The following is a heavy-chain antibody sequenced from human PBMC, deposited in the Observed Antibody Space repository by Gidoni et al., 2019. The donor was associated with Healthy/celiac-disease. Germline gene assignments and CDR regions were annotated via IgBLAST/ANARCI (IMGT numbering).Heavy chain of an antibody. Sequence: QVQLVQSGAEVKKPGASVQVSCKASGYTFTGYYMHWVRQAPGQGLEWMGWINPNSGGTNYAQKFQGRVTMTRDTSISTSYMELSRLRSDDTAVYYCARAGGYYDSSGYYLDYWGQGTLVTVSS. CDR3: ARAGGYYDSSGYYLDY. J-gene: IGHJ4*02. V-gene: IGHV1-2*02. CDR1: GYTFTGYY. CDR2: INPNSGGT. D-gene: IGHD3-22*01.